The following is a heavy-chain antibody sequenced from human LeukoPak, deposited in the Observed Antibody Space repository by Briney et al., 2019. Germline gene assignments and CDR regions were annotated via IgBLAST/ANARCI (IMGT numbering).Heavy chain of an antibody. CDR3: AKDLSPLDCSGGSCYPQGAFDI. D-gene: IGHD2-15*01. V-gene: IGHV3-48*03. Sequence: PGGSLRLSCAASGFTFSSYEMNWVRQAPGKGLEWVSYISSSGSTIYYADSVKGRFTISRDNSKNSLYLQMNSLRTEDTALYYCAKDLSPLDCSGGSCYPQGAFDIWGQGTMVTVSS. CDR1: GFTFSSYE. J-gene: IGHJ3*02. CDR2: ISSSGSTI.